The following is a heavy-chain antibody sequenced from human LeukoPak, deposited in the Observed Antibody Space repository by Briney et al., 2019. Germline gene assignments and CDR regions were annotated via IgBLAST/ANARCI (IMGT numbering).Heavy chain of an antibody. J-gene: IGHJ3*02. CDR2: IIPIFGTA. Sequence: SVKVSCKASGGTFSSYAISWVRQAPGQGLEWMGGIIPIFGTANYAQKFQGRVTITVDESTSTAYMELSSLRSEDTAVYYCARDVTYYYDSSGRGAFDIWGQGTMVTVSS. CDR3: ARDVTYYYDSSGRGAFDI. V-gene: IGHV1-69*13. CDR1: GGTFSSYA. D-gene: IGHD3-22*01.